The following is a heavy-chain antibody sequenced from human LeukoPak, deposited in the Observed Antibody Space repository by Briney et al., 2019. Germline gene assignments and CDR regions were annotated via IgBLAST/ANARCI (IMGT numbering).Heavy chain of an antibody. V-gene: IGHV4-39*01. D-gene: IGHD5/OR15-5a*01. Sequence: SETLSLTCTVSGGSISSSSFYWVWLRQPPGKGLQWIGNIHYSGSSYYNPSLKSRVTISVDTSRNIFSLKMHSVTAADTAVYYCAAMSSRFEYYFDYWGQGTLVPVSS. CDR3: AAMSSRFEYYFDY. CDR2: IHYSGSS. J-gene: IGHJ4*02. CDR1: GGSISSSSFY.